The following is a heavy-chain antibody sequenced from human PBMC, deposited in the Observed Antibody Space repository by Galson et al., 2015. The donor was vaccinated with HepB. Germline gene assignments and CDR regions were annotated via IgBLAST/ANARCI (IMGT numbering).Heavy chain of an antibody. CDR3: ARAEGGRVAVGSAPIVNWFDP. CDR2: INHSGTT. CDR1: GGSFTGYY. D-gene: IGHD6-19*01. V-gene: IGHV4-34*01. J-gene: IGHJ5*02. Sequence: SETLSLTCAVYGGSFTGYYWSWIRQSPGRGLEWIGEINHSGTTNYNPSLKSRVTMSVDTSKNQISLKVSSLSAADTATYFCARAEGGRVAVGSAPIVNWFDPWGQGTLVTVSS.